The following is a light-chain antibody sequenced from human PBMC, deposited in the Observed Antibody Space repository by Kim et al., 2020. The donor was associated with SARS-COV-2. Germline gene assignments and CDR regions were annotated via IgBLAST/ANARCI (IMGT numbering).Light chain of an antibody. V-gene: IGKV3-11*01. CDR3: QQRNEGIT. CDR1: QSVRNY. CDR2: DAS. J-gene: IGKJ5*01. Sequence: ETVLTQSPVTLSLSPRETTTLSCRASQSVRNYLAWYQQRPGQAPRLLIDDASSRATGVPARFSGSGSGTDFTLTISSLEPEDSAVYYCQQRNEGITFGQGTRLEIK.